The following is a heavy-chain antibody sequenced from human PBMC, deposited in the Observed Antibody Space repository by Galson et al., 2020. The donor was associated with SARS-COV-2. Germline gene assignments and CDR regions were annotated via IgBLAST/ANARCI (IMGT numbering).Heavy chain of an antibody. D-gene: IGHD2-15*01. CDR3: ARVRVAPLDEYGMDV. J-gene: IGHJ6*02. V-gene: IGHV2-70*11. Sequence: ESGPTLVKPTQILTLTCTFSGFSLSTRGMCVSWIRQPPGKALEWLARIDWDDDRYYSTSLKTRLTISKDTSKNQVVLTMTNMDPVDTATYYCARVRVAPLDEYGMDVWGQGTTVTVSS. CDR1: GFSLSTRGMC. CDR2: IDWDDDR.